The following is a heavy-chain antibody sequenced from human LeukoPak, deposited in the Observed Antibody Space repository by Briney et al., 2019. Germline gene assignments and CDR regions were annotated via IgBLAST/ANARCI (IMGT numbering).Heavy chain of an antibody. Sequence: PSETLSLTCTVSGGSISSYYWSWIRQPPGTGLEWIGYNYYSGSTNYNPSLKSRVTMSVDTSKNQFSLKLRYVTAADTAVYYCARAVGYMDVWGKGSTVTVSS. CDR2: NYYSGST. D-gene: IGHD1-26*01. J-gene: IGHJ6*03. V-gene: IGHV4-59*01. CDR1: GGSISSYY. CDR3: ARAVGYMDV.